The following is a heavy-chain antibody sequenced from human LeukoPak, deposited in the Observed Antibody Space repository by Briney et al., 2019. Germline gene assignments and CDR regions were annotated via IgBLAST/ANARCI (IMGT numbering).Heavy chain of an antibody. CDR3: AKDLAREYCSGGSCYSGYYGMDV. J-gene: IGHJ6*02. V-gene: IGHV3-23*01. D-gene: IGHD2-15*01. CDR1: GFTFSTYA. Sequence: GGSLRLSCAASGFTFSTYAMSWVRQAPGKGLEWVSAISGSGGSTYYADSVKGRFTISRDNSKNTLYLQMNSLRAEDTAVYYCAKDLAREYCSGGSCYSGYYGMDVWGQGTTVTVSS. CDR2: ISGSGGST.